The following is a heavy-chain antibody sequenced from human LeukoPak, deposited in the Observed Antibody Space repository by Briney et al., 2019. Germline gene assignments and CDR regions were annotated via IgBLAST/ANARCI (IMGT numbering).Heavy chain of an antibody. Sequence: GAPVKVSCKVSGYTLTELSMHWVRQAPGKGLEWMGGFDPEDGETIYALKFQGRVTMTEDTSTDTAYMELSSLRSEDTAVYYCATDLMAAAGTDYWGQGTLVTVSS. D-gene: IGHD6-13*01. CDR3: ATDLMAAAGTDY. CDR1: GYTLTELS. CDR2: FDPEDGET. V-gene: IGHV1-24*01. J-gene: IGHJ4*02.